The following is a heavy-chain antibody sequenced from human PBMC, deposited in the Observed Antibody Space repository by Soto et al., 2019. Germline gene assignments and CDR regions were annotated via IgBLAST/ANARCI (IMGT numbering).Heavy chain of an antibody. CDR2: IYYSGST. J-gene: IGHJ3*02. V-gene: IGHV4-39*02. CDR3: ARDPFTIFGVVIIGGAFDI. CDR1: GGSISSSSYY. D-gene: IGHD3-3*01. Sequence: SETLSLTCTVSGGSISSSSYYWGWIRQPPGKGLEWIGSIYYSGSTYYNPSLKSRVTISVDTSKNQFSLKLSSVTAADTAVYYCARDPFTIFGVVIIGGAFDIWGQGTMVTVSS.